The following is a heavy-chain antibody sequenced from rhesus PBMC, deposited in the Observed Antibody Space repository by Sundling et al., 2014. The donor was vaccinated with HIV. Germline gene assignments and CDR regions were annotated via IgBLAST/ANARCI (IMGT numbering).Heavy chain of an antibody. V-gene: IGHV3S42*01. J-gene: IGHJ3*01. D-gene: IGHD1-26*01. CDR1: GFTFSTYG. CDR3: AMPSGDNYDAFDF. CDR2: LIVVGIA. Sequence: EVQLVETGGGLVQPGGVPKLSCAASGFTFSTYGMSWVRQAPGKGLGGGSQVLIVVGIAHTSTDSVKGRFTISRDNSKNTLSLQMKSLRIEDTAVYYCAMPSGDNYDAFDFWGQGRQGHRLF.